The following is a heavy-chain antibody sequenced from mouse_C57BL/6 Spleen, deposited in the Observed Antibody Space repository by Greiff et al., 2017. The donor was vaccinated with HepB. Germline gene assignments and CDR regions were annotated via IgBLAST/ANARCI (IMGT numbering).Heavy chain of an antibody. D-gene: IGHD4-1*01. CDR3: AGELGRGGYYFDY. CDR2: ISSGSSTI. V-gene: IGHV5-17*01. J-gene: IGHJ2*01. CDR1: GFTFSDYG. Sequence: EVKLEESGGGLVKPGGSLKLSCAASGFTFSDYGMHWVRQAPEKGLEWVAYISSGSSTIYYADTVKGRFTISRDNAKNTLFLQMTSLRSEDTAMYYCAGELGRGGYYFDYWGQGTTLTVSS.